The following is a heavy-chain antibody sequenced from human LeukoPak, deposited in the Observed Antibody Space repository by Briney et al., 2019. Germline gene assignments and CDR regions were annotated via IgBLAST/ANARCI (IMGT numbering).Heavy chain of an antibody. Sequence: KSSETLSLTCTVSGGSISSYYWSWIRQSPGKGLEWIGYIYYSGKSNYNPSLSSRVTMSVDTSKNQFSLRLSSVNAADTAIYYCARDVGYCSSASCYVWFDPWGQGTLVTVPS. CDR3: ARDVGYCSSASCYVWFDP. D-gene: IGHD2-2*01. CDR2: IYYSGKS. J-gene: IGHJ5*02. CDR1: GGSISSYY. V-gene: IGHV4-59*01.